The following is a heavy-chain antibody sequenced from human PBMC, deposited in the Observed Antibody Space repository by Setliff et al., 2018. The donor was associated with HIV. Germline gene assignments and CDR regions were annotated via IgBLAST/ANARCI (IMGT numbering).Heavy chain of an antibody. CDR2: TNPSGST. CDR3: ARGQDLGATWTGYYYYYMDV. V-gene: IGHV4-34*01. CDR1: GGSISSFF. D-gene: IGHD1-26*01. J-gene: IGHJ6*03. Sequence: SETLSLTCTVSGGSISSFFWGWIRQPPGKGLEWIGETNPSGSTKYNPSLKSRVTISVDRSKNQFSLKLTSVTAADTAVYYCARGQDLGATWTGYYYYYMDVWGKGTTVTVSS.